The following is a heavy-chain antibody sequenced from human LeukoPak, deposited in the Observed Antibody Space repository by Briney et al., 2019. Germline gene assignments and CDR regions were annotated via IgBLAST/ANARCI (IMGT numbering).Heavy chain of an antibody. CDR2: MWYDGGNK. D-gene: IGHD7-27*01. CDR3: ARGTGAYFYRMDV. V-gene: IGHV3-33*08. Sequence: PGGSLRLSCAASGFTFNNYSMHWVRQAPGKGLEWVAIMWYDGGNKHYADSVKGRFTISRDNSKNTLYLQMNSLRAEDTAVYYCARGTGAYFYRMDVWGQGTTVTVSS. J-gene: IGHJ6*02. CDR1: GFTFNNYS.